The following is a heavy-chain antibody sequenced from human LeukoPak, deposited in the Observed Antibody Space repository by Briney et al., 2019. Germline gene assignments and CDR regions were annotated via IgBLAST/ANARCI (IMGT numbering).Heavy chain of an antibody. V-gene: IGHV3-66*01. CDR2: IYSGGST. Sequence: PGGSLRLSCAASGFTVSSTYTSWVRQAPGKGLEWVSVIYSGGSTYYADSVKGRFTISRDNSKNTLYLQMNSLRAEDTAVYYCARATSGYDFIIDYWGQGTLVTVSS. CDR1: GFTVSSTY. D-gene: IGHD5-12*01. J-gene: IGHJ4*02. CDR3: ARATSGYDFIIDY.